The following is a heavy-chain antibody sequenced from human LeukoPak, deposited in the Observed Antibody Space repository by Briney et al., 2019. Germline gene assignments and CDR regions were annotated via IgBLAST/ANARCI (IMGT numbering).Heavy chain of an antibody. Sequence: GGSLRLSCAASGFTFSSYWMHWVRQAPGKGLVWVSRINSDGSSTSYADSVKGRFTISRDNSKNTLYLQMNSLRAEDTAVYYCAKDLVAVTIFGVVMGPVAFDIWDQGTMVTVSS. V-gene: IGHV3-74*01. CDR1: GFTFSSYW. CDR2: INSDGSST. CDR3: AKDLVAVTIFGVVMGPVAFDI. J-gene: IGHJ3*02. D-gene: IGHD3-3*01.